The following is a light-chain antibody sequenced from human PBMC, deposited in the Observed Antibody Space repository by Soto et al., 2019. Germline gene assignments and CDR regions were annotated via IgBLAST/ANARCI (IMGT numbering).Light chain of an antibody. Sequence: IQLTQSPSSLSASVGDRVTITCRASQGISSYLAWYQQKPGKAPKLLIYAASTLQSGVPSRFSGSGSGTDFTLTISSLGPEDFAVYYCQERSNWPSLSFGGGTKVEIK. CDR3: QERSNWPSLS. CDR2: AAS. V-gene: IGKV1-9*01. J-gene: IGKJ4*01. CDR1: QGISSY.